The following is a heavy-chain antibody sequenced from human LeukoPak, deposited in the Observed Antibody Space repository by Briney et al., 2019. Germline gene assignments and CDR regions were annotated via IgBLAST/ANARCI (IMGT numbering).Heavy chain of an antibody. CDR3: AKESTLCSSTSCYTGVDY. V-gene: IGHV3-21*04. CDR1: GFTFSIYS. CDR2: ISGDSSST. Sequence: GGSLRLSCAASGFTFSIYSLNWVRQAPGKGLEWVSSISGDSSSTYYADSVKGRFTISRDNSKNTLYLQMNSLRAEDTAVYYCAKESTLCSSTSCYTGVDYWGQGTLVTVSS. J-gene: IGHJ4*02. D-gene: IGHD2-2*02.